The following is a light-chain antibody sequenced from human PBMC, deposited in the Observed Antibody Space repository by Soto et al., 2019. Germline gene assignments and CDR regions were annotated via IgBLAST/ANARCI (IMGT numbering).Light chain of an antibody. Sequence: EIVLTQSPCTLSLSPGERSTLSGISGQSVSSSYLAWYQQKPGQAPRLLIYGASSRATGIPDRFSGSGSGTDFTLTISRLEPEDFAVYYCQQYGSSLPITFGQGTRLEIK. CDR2: GAS. CDR3: QQYGSSLPIT. CDR1: QSVSSSY. V-gene: IGKV3-20*01. J-gene: IGKJ5*01.